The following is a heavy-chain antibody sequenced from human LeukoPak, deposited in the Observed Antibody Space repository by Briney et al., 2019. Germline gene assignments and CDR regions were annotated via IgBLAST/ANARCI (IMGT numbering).Heavy chain of an antibody. CDR3: VRHRCSGGSCYLPDY. CDR1: GYSFTNYW. J-gene: IGHJ4*02. Sequence: GESLKISCKGSGYSFTNYWFGWVRQMPGKGLEWMGIIYPGDSDTKYSPSFQGQVTISADKSVTTAYVQWSSLKASDTAMYYCVRHRCSGGSCYLPDYWGQGTLVTVSS. V-gene: IGHV5-51*01. CDR2: IYPGDSDT. D-gene: IGHD2-15*01.